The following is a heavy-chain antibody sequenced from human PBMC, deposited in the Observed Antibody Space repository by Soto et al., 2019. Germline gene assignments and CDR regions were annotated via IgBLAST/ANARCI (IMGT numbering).Heavy chain of an antibody. Sequence: GGSLRLSCAASGFTFSSYVMSWVRQGPGKGLEWVSAISGSGGSTYYADSVKGRFTISRDNSKNTLYLQMNSLRAEDTAVYYCAKTHNSYYYDSSGYAYWGQGTLVTVSS. J-gene: IGHJ4*02. CDR2: ISGSGGST. CDR1: GFTFSSYV. CDR3: AKTHNSYYYDSSGYAY. V-gene: IGHV3-23*01. D-gene: IGHD3-22*01.